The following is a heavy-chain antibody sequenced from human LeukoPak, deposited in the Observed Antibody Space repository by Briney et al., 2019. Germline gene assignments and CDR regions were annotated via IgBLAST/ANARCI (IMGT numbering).Heavy chain of an antibody. V-gene: IGHV3-7*01. Sequence: GGSLRLSCAASGFTFSNYCMTWVRQGPGKGLEWVASTKQDGSEKYFLDSVKGRFTISRDNAENSLYLQMNSLRAEDTAVYYCARVFYQDSGTSYRHLDHWGQGTLVTVSS. CDR1: GFTFSNYC. J-gene: IGHJ4*02. D-gene: IGHD2/OR15-2a*01. CDR3: ARVFYQDSGTSYRHLDH. CDR2: TKQDGSEK.